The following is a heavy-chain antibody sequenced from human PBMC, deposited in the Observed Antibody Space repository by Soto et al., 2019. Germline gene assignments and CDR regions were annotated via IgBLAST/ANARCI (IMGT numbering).Heavy chain of an antibody. CDR2: INHSGST. CDR3: AREGLMADRKFDP. CDR1: GGSFSGYY. J-gene: IGHJ5*02. Sequence: PSETLSLTCAVYGGSFSGYYWTWIRQPPGTGLEWIGEINHSGSTNYNPSLESRVSISVDTSKNQFSLILSSVTAADTAVYYCAREGLMADRKFDPWGQGTVVTVSS. V-gene: IGHV4-34*01.